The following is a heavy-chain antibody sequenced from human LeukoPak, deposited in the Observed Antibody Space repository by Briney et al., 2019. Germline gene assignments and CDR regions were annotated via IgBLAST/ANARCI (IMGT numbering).Heavy chain of an antibody. CDR3: ARTGYSSSCTDY. Sequence: PGGSLRLSCAASGFAFSSYWMSWVRQAPGKGLEWVASIKQDGSEKYYVDSVKGRFTISRDNAKNSVYLQMNSLRDGDTGIYYCARTGYSSSCTDYWGQGTLVTVSS. J-gene: IGHJ4*02. V-gene: IGHV3-7*01. D-gene: IGHD2-2*01. CDR2: IKQDGSEK. CDR1: GFAFSSYW.